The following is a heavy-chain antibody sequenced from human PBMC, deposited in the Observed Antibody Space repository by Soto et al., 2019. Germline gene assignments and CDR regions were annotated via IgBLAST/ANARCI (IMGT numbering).Heavy chain of an antibody. J-gene: IGHJ4*02. CDR2: LKRDGRER. CDR1: GFTFGDYW. V-gene: IGHV3-7*03. CDR3: ARDVYELLGRVVRGLDS. D-gene: IGHD2-8*01. Sequence: LRLSCAASGFTFGDYWMTWVRQAPGKGLEWVANLKRDGRERYYVDSVKGRFSVSRDNAKNSLYLQMNNLRPEDTAVYYCARDVYELLGRVVRGLDSWGQGTLVTVSS.